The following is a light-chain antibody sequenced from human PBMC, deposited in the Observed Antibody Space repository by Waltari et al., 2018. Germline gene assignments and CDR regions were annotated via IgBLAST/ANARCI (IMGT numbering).Light chain of an antibody. CDR3: QNHERLPAT. CDR1: QSISRY. CDR2: GAS. V-gene: IGKV3-20*01. J-gene: IGKJ1*01. Sequence: EVVLTQSPGTLSLSPGERATLFCRASQSISRYLVWYQQRPGQAPSLLIYGASIRAAGIPDRFSGSGSGTDFTLSISSLEPEDFAVYYCQNHERLPATFCQGTRVEIK.